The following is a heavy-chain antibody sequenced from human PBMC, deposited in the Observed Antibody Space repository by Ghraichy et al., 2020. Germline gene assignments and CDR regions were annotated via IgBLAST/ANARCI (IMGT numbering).Heavy chain of an antibody. D-gene: IGHD2-8*01. Sequence: GGSLRLSCAASGFTFSSYSMNWVRQAPGKGLEWVSSISSSSSYIYYADSVKGRFTISRDNAKNSLYLQMNSLRAEDTAVYYCARPPEWSYYYYYYMDVWGKGTTVTVSS. CDR1: GFTFSSYS. J-gene: IGHJ6*03. CDR2: ISSSSSYI. CDR3: ARPPEWSYYYYYYMDV. V-gene: IGHV3-21*01.